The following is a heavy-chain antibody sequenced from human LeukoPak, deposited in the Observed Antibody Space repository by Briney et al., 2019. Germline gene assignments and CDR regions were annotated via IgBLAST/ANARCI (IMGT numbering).Heavy chain of an antibody. V-gene: IGHV4-61*02. Sequence: PSETLSLTCTVSGGSISSGSYYWSWIRQPAGKGLEWIGRIYTSGSTNYNPSLKSRVTISVDTSKNQFSLKLSSVTAADTAVYYCARDGALLDYWGQGTLVTVSS. CDR1: GGSISSGSYY. CDR2: IYTSGST. J-gene: IGHJ4*02. CDR3: ARDGALLDY. D-gene: IGHD1-26*01.